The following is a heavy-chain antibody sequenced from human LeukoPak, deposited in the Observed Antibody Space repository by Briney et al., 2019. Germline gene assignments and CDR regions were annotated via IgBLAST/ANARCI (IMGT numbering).Heavy chain of an antibody. CDR2: INQGGSVK. Sequence: PGGSLRLSCAASGFSFRDFWMSWVRQAPGKGLEWVANINQGGSVKYYVDSVKGRFTISRDDAKSSLYVQMNSLRDEDTAVYYCARFGYSGWNLECWGQGTLVTVSS. CDR1: GFSFRDFW. CDR3: ARFGYSGWNLEC. D-gene: IGHD5-12*01. V-gene: IGHV3-7*01. J-gene: IGHJ4*02.